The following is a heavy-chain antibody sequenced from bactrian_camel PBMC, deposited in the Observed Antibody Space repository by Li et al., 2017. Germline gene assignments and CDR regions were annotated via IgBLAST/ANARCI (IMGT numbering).Heavy chain of an antibody. D-gene: IGHD3*01. CDR3: AADRVWLSLLRGKANF. CDR2: ISGDGTTT. CDR1: GAIDSSYC. V-gene: IGHV3S6*01. Sequence: HVQLVESAGGSVQAGGSLRLSCVVSGAIDSSYCLAWFRQAPGKEREGVAFISGDGTTTSYADSVKGRFTVSRDNAKRTLYLQMNSLKPEDTAMYYCAADRVWLSLLRGKANFWGQGTQVTVS. J-gene: IGHJ4*01.